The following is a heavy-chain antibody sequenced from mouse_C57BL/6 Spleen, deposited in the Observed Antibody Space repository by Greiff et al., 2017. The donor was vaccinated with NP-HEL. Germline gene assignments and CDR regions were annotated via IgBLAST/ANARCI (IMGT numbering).Heavy chain of an antibody. CDR2: IYPGSGNT. J-gene: IGHJ4*01. Sequence: QVQLKESGAELVRPGASVKLSCKASGYTFTDYYINWVKQRPGQGLEWIARIYPGSGNTYYNEKFKGKATLTAEKSSSTAYMQLSSLTSEDSAVYFCARRADGYYNAMDYWGQGTSVTVSS. D-gene: IGHD2-3*01. V-gene: IGHV1-76*01. CDR3: ARRADGYYNAMDY. CDR1: GYTFTDYY.